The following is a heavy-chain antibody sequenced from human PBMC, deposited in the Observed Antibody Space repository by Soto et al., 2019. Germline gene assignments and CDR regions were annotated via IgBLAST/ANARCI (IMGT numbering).Heavy chain of an antibody. V-gene: IGHV3-33*01. CDR1: GFTFSSYG. D-gene: IGHD4-17*01. J-gene: IGHJ2*01. CDR2: IWYDGSNK. CDR3: ARGLPHPDYGDYEDPGWYFDL. Sequence: QVQLVESGGGVVQPGRSLRLSCAASGFTFSSYGMHWVRQAPGKGLEWVAVIWYDGSNKYYADSVKGRFTISRDNSKNTLYLQMNSLRAEDTAVHYCARGLPHPDYGDYEDPGWYFDLWGRGTLVTVSS.